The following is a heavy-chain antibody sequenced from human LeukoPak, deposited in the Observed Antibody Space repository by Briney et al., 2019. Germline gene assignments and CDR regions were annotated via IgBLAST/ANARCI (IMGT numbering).Heavy chain of an antibody. CDR2: ISSSGSTI. J-gene: IGHJ4*02. V-gene: IGHV3-48*03. CDR3: ARDSGSVGELRPSTFDY. Sequence: GGSLRLSCVASGFIFSSYEMNWVRQAPGKGLEWVSYISSSGSTIYYADSVKGRFIISRDYAKNSLYLQMNSVRAEDTAVYYCARDSGSVGELRPSTFDYWGQGTLVTVSS. CDR1: GFIFSSYE. D-gene: IGHD1-26*01.